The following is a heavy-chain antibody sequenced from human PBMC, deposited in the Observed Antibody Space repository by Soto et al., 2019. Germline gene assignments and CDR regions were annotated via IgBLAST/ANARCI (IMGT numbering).Heavy chain of an antibody. CDR1: GFSLTTSGVG. Sequence: GSGPTLVNPTQTLTLTCSFSGFSLTTSGVGVGWIRRPTGKALEWLAHIYWSGDEHYRPSLKSRISIMKAAAKNQVVLTMTNMDPVDTATYYCARGIATRPVFAFDVWGQGTMVTVSS. V-gene: IGHV2-5*01. CDR2: IYWSGDE. D-gene: IGHD6-6*01. J-gene: IGHJ3*01. CDR3: ARGIATRPVFAFDV.